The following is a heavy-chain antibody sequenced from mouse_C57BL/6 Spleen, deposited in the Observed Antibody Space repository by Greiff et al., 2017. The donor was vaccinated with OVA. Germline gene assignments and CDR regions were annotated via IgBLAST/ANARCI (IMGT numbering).Heavy chain of an antibody. V-gene: IGHV1-82*01. J-gene: IGHJ4*01. D-gene: IGHD2-5*01. Sequence: QVQLQQSGPELVKPGASVKISCKASGYAFSSSWMNWVKQRPGKGLEWIGRIYTGDGDTNYNGKFKGKATLTADKSSSTAYMQLSSLTSENSAVYFCARSYSNYDYAMDYWGQGTSVTVSS. CDR3: ARSYSNYDYAMDY. CDR2: IYTGDGDT. CDR1: GYAFSSSW.